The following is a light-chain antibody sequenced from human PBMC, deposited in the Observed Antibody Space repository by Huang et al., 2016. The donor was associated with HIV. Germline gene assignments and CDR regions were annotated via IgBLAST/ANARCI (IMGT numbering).Light chain of an antibody. CDR2: AAS. V-gene: IGKV1-39*01. CDR3: QQSRSLPRT. J-gene: IGKJ4*01. CDR1: ENIVYS. Sequence: DIQLTQYPSSLSASVGDGITITCRASENIVYSLSWFRQRPGRAPEALSYAASRLHAGVPTIIRATGSKTNFTLSIDGHGPEYFATYYCQQSRSLPRTYGGGTKVEIK.